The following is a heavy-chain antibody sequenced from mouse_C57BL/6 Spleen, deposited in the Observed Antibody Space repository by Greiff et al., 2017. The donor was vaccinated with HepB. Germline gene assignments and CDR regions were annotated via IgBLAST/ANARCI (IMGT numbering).Heavy chain of an antibody. J-gene: IGHJ3*01. CDR2: INYDGSST. CDR3: ARDDGYYGASWFAY. Sequence: EVKLVESEGGLVQPGSSMKLSCTASGFTFSDYYMAWVRQVPEKGLEWVANINYDGSSTYYLDSLKSRFIISRDNAKNILYLQMSSLKSEDTATYYCARDDGYYGASWFAYWGQGTLVTVSA. V-gene: IGHV5-16*01. D-gene: IGHD2-3*01. CDR1: GFTFSDYY.